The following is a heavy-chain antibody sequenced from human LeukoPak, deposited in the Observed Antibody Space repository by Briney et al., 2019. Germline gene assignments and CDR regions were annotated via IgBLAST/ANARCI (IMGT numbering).Heavy chain of an antibody. V-gene: IGHV2-5*02. Sequence: SGPTLVKPTQTLTLTCTFSGFSLSTSGVGVGWIRQPPGKALEWLALIYWDDDKRYSPSLKSRLTITKDTSKNQVVLTMTIMDPVDTATYYCAHRRWGMTTQYYFDYWGQGTLVTVSS. CDR2: IYWDDDK. CDR3: AHRRWGMTTQYYFDY. D-gene: IGHD4-11*01. J-gene: IGHJ4*02. CDR1: GFSLSTSGVG.